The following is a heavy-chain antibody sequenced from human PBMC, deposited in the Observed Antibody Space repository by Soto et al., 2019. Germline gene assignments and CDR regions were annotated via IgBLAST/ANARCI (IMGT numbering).Heavy chain of an antibody. J-gene: IGHJ4*02. CDR1: GYTFTSYA. V-gene: IGHV1-3*01. D-gene: IGHD3-3*01. Sequence: ASVKVSCKASGYTFTSYAMHWVRQAPGQRLEWMGWINAGNGNTKYSQKFQGRVTITRDTSASTAYMELSSLRSEDTAVYYCARDSRLRFLEWLPLETTPGFGDYWGQGTLVTVSS. CDR3: ARDSRLRFLEWLPLETTPGFGDY. CDR2: INAGNGNT.